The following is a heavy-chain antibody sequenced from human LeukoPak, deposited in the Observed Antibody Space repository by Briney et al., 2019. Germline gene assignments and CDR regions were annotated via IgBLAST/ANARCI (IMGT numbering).Heavy chain of an antibody. V-gene: IGHV4-39*01. CDR3: ARHSSGWDYYFDY. CDR1: GGFISSSSYY. Sequence: SETLSLTCTVSGGFISSSSYYWGWIRQPPGKGLEWIGSIYYSGSTYYDPSLKSRVTISVDTSKNQFSLKLSSVTAADTAVYYCARHSSGWDYYFDYWGQGTLVTVSS. D-gene: IGHD6-19*01. J-gene: IGHJ4*02. CDR2: IYYSGST.